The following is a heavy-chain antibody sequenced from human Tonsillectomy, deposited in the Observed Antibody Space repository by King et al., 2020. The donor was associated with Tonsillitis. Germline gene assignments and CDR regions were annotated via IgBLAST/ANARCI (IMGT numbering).Heavy chain of an antibody. CDR2: ISGSDSST. V-gene: IGHV3-23*04. Sequence: VQLVESGGGLVQPGGSLRLSCAASGFTFSSYAMSWVRQAPGKGLEWVSTISGSDSSTYDAASVKGRFTISRDNSKNWLFLQMNSLRAEDTAVYSCARDSVVRGVMGRFGDWGQGTLVTVSS. CDR3: ARDSVVRGVMGRFGD. CDR1: GFTFSSYA. D-gene: IGHD3-10*01. J-gene: IGHJ4*02.